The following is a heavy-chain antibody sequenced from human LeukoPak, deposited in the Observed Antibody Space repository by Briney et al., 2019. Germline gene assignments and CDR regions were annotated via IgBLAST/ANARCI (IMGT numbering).Heavy chain of an antibody. J-gene: IGHJ4*02. CDR2: IYSGGSGT. CDR1: GFTFSTYW. CDR3: ATSLGPLTEY. V-gene: IGHV3-74*01. Sequence: PGGSLRLSCAASGFTFSTYWMHWVRQAPGKGLVWVSRIYSGGSGTSYADSVEGRFTISRDNAKNTLYLQMNSLKGEDTAVYYCATSLGPLTEYWGQGTLVTVSS. D-gene: IGHD7-27*01.